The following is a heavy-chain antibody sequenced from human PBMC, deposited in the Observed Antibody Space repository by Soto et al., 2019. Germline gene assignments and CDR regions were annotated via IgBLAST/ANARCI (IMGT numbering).Heavy chain of an antibody. D-gene: IGHD6-13*01. CDR2: IKSKTDGGTT. CDR1: GFTFSNAW. J-gene: IGHJ6*02. CDR3: TTYRLSVAAARHLYYYGMYV. Sequence: EVQLVESGGGLVKPGGSLRLSCAASGFTFSNAWMNWVRQAPGKGLEWVGRIKSKTDGGTTDYAAPAKGRFTISRDDSKNTLYMQMNSLKTEDTAVYYCTTYRLSVAAARHLYYYGMYVWGQWTTVTVS. V-gene: IGHV3-15*07.